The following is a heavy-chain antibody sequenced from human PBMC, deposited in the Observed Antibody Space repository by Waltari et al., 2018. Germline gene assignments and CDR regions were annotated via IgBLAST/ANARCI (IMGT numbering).Heavy chain of an antibody. V-gene: IGHV3-7*01. D-gene: IGHD3-9*01. Sequence: EMKLMESGGGLVQPGGSLRLSCAASGFSFRIYWMTWVRQAPGKGLEWVANIKEDGSEKYYVDYLKDRFTISRDNAENSVYLQINTLGVEDTAVYYCARDVDHGRFDLWGQGALVTVSS. CDR2: IKEDGSEK. CDR3: ARDVDHGRFDL. CDR1: GFSFRIYW. J-gene: IGHJ5*02.